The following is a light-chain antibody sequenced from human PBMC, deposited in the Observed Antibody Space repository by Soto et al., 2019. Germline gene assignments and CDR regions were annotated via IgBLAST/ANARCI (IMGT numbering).Light chain of an antibody. CDR1: QSITSSH. V-gene: IGKV3-20*01. CDR3: QHYGGSPLYT. CDR2: DIS. Sequence: EIVLTQSPGTLSLSPGERATLSCRASQSITSSHLAWYQQKPGQAPRLLIYDISRRATGIPDRFSGSASGTDFTLTVSRLEPEDFVVYFCQHYGGSPLYTFGQGTKMEIK. J-gene: IGKJ2*01.